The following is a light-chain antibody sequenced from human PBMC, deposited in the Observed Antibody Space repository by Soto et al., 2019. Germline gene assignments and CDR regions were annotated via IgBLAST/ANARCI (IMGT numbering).Light chain of an antibody. J-gene: IGKJ5*01. Sequence: DIVMTQSPDSLAVSLGERATINCKSSQSVLYSYNNKNYLSWYQQKSGQPPKLLIYWASTRESGVPYRLSGSGSGTEFTLTISSLQAEDVAVYYCQQYDRTPITFGQGKRLEIK. V-gene: IGKV4-1*01. CDR2: WAS. CDR1: QSVLYSYNNKNY. CDR3: QQYDRTPIT.